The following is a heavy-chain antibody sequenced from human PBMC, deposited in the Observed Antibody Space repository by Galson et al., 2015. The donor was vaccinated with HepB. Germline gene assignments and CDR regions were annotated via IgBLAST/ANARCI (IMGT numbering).Heavy chain of an antibody. V-gene: IGHV3-23*01. CDR1: GFPFTASP. D-gene: IGHD3-10*01. Sequence: SLRLSCAASGFPFTASPMSWVRQAPGKGLEWVSTISASGETTPYADSAKGFFTISRDSSESTVRLQMHGLRAEDAAVYYCARADFSGSGKLGETAEFFRHWGQGTLVTVSS. CDR3: ARADFSGSGKLGETAEFFRH. CDR2: ISASGETT. J-gene: IGHJ1*01.